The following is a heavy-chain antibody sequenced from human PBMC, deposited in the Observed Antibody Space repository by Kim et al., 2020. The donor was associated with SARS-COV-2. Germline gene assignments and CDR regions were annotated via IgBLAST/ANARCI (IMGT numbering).Heavy chain of an antibody. CDR2: ISSSSSYI. J-gene: IGHJ6*02. V-gene: IGHV3-21*01. CDR1: GFTFSGYS. CDR3: ARDPYGGVLFYYYYGMDV. D-gene: IGHD4-17*01. Sequence: GGSLRLSCAASGFTFSGYSMNWVRQAPGKGLEWVSSISSSSSYIYYADSVKGRFTISRDNAKNSLYLQMNSLRAEDTAVYYCARDPYGGVLFYYYYGMDVWGQGTTVTVSS.